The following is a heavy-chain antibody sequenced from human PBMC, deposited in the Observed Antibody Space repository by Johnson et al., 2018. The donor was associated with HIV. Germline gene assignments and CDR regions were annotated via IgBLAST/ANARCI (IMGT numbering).Heavy chain of an antibody. CDR1: GFTFSSYG. V-gene: IGHV3-30*03. Sequence: QMLLVESGGGLVQPGGSLRLSCVVSGFTFSSYGMHWVRQAPGKGLEWVAVISYDGSTKYYADSVKGRFTISRDNSKNTLYLQMNSLRAEDTAVYYCARSVGYCSGGSCSPDAFDIWGQGTMVTVSS. CDR2: ISYDGSTK. J-gene: IGHJ3*02. D-gene: IGHD2-15*01. CDR3: ARSVGYCSGGSCSPDAFDI.